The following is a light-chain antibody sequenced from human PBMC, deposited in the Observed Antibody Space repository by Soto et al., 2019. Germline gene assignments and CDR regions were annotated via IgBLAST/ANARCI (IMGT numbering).Light chain of an antibody. CDR3: QQRSNWPPIT. CDR1: QSVGTY. CDR2: DAS. J-gene: IGKJ5*01. V-gene: IGKV3-11*01. Sequence: EIVLTQSPATLSLSPGERATLSCRASQSVGTYLAWYQQKPGQPPRLLLYDASNRATGIPARFSGSGSGTDFTLTISSLEPEDFAIYYRQQRSNWPPITFGQGTRLEIK.